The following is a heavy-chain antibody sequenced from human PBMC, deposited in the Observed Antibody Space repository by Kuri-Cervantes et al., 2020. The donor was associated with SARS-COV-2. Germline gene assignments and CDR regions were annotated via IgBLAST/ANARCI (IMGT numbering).Heavy chain of an antibody. D-gene: IGHD3-16*01. J-gene: IGHJ4*02. Sequence: GESLKISCAASGFTFSSYGMHWVRQAPGKGLEWVAVIWYGGSNKYYADSVKGRFTISRDNSKNTLYLQMNSLRAEDTAVYYCARGFGVPWTLGEVGFDYWGQGTLVTVSS. V-gene: IGHV3-33*08. CDR2: IWYGGSNK. CDR3: ARGFGVPWTLGEVGFDY. CDR1: GFTFSSYG.